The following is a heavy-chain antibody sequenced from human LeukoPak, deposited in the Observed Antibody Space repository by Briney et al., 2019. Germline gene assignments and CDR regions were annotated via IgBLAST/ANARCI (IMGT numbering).Heavy chain of an antibody. J-gene: IGHJ5*02. Sequence: GASVKVSCKASGYTFTSYVISWVRQAPGQGLEWMGWISAYNGNTNYAQKLQGRVTMTTDTSTSTAYMELRSLRSDDTAVYYCARVDHSSSWYVHPNWFDPWGQGTLVTVSS. CDR1: GYTFTSYV. CDR2: ISAYNGNT. V-gene: IGHV1-18*01. D-gene: IGHD6-13*01. CDR3: ARVDHSSSWYVHPNWFDP.